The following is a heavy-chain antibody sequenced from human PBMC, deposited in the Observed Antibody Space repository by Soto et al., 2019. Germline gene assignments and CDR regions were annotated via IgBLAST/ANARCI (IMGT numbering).Heavy chain of an antibody. CDR1: GGSIRNVY. V-gene: IGHV4-59*01. CDR2: IFHSGNA. Sequence: GTLSLTCTVSGGSIRNVYWSWIRQAPGKGLEWIGFIFHSGNAKYNPSLKSRVTISVDTSKDQFSLSLDSVTAADTAVYFCARAHAPTLPFDSWGQGTLVTVSS. CDR3: ARAHAPTLPFDS. J-gene: IGHJ4*01. D-gene: IGHD2-15*01.